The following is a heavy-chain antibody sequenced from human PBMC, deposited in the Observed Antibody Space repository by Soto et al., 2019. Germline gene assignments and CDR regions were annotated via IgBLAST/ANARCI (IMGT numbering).Heavy chain of an antibody. V-gene: IGHV3-21*01. J-gene: IGHJ4*02. CDR1: GFTFSSYS. Sequence: EVQLVESGGGLVKPGGSLRLSCAASGFTFSSYSMNWVRQAPGKGLEWVSSISSSSSYIYYADSVKGRFTISRDNAKNSLYLQMNSLRAEDTAVYYCARAHSGYDPNSDCGQGTLVTVSS. D-gene: IGHD5-12*01. CDR3: ARAHSGYDPNSD. CDR2: ISSSSSYI.